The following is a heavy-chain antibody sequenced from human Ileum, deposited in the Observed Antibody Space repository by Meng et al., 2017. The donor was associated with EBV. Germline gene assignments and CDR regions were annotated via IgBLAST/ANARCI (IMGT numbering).Heavy chain of an antibody. V-gene: IGHV4-39*07. CDR3: ARDPAYPRGLFDS. Sequence: QLHSPESVPGLVKPSETLSRTCTVSGESISNSDYYWYWIRQSPGKGREWIASIYRSGSTYYAPSLKSRVTISLDTSKNQFSLKLCSVTAADTAVYYCARDPAYPRGLFDSWGQGTLVTVSS. J-gene: IGHJ4*02. CDR2: IYRSGST. CDR1: GESISNSDYY. D-gene: IGHD3-10*01.